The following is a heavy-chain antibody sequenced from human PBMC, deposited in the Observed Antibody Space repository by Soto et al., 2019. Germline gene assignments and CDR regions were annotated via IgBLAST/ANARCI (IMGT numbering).Heavy chain of an antibody. Sequence: GASVKVSCKASGYTFTSYDINWVRQATGQGLEWMGWMNPNSGNTGYAQKFQGRVTMTRNTSISTAYMELSSLRSEDTAVYYCAREGAYSSSWYDWYYYGMDVWGQGTTVTSP. CDR2: MNPNSGNT. CDR3: AREGAYSSSWYDWYYYGMDV. J-gene: IGHJ6*02. CDR1: GYTFTSYD. D-gene: IGHD6-13*01. V-gene: IGHV1-8*01.